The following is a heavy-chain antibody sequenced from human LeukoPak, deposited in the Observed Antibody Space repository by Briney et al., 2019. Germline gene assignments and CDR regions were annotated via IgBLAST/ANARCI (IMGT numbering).Heavy chain of an antibody. V-gene: IGHV4-59*08. J-gene: IGHJ3*02. Sequence: SETLSLTCTVSGGSMISYYWTWVRQTPGKGLEWIGYMYDSVRIHYNPSLESRITISLDTSKNQFSLKLSSVTAADTAVYYCARGIRYCSGGSCYSGRDAFDIWGQGTMVTVSS. D-gene: IGHD2-15*01. CDR2: MYDSVRI. CDR1: GGSMISYY. CDR3: ARGIRYCSGGSCYSGRDAFDI.